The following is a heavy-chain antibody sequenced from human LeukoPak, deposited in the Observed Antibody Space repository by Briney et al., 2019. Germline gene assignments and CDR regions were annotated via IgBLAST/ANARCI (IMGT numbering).Heavy chain of an antibody. J-gene: IGHJ6*03. V-gene: IGHV4-61*02. CDR3: ARDLRQWLGGYYYYYMDV. CDR2: IYTSGST. CDR1: GGSISSSSYY. Sequence: SETLSLTCTVSGGSISSSSYYWSWIRQPAGKGLEWIGRIYTSGSTNYNPSLKSRVTMSVDTSKNQFSLKLSSVTAADTAVYYCARDLRQWLGGYYYYYMDVWGKGTTVTVSS. D-gene: IGHD6-19*01.